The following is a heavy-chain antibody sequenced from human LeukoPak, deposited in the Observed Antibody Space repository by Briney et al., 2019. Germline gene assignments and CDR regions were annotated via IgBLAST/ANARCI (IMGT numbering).Heavy chain of an antibody. V-gene: IGHV1-69*06. CDR3: ARSRVAGPGFDY. CDR1: GGTFSSYA. D-gene: IGHD6-19*01. Sequence: SVKVSCKASGGTFSSYAISWVRQAPGQGLEWMGGIIPIFGTANYAQKFQGRVTITADKSTSTAYMELSSLRSEDTAVYYCARSRVAGPGFDYWGQGTLVTVSS. CDR2: IIPIFGTA. J-gene: IGHJ4*02.